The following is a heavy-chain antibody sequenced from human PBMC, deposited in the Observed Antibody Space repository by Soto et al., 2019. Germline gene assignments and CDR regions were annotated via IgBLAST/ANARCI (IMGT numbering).Heavy chain of an antibody. CDR1: GGSISSGGYY. V-gene: IGHV4-31*03. CDR2: IYYSGST. CDR3: ANDYDSSGYYRD. J-gene: IGHJ4*02. Sequence: QVQLQESGPGLVKPSQTLSLTCTVSGGSISSGGYYWSWIRQHPGKGLEWIGYIYYSGSTYYNPSLKSGVTISVDTSKNLFSLKLSSVTAADTAVYYCANDYDSSGYYRDWGQGTLVTVSS. D-gene: IGHD3-22*01.